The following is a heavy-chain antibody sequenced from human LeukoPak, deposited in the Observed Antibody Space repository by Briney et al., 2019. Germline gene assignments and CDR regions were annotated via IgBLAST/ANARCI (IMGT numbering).Heavy chain of an antibody. J-gene: IGHJ4*02. CDR3: ARFETVAANPFEF. D-gene: IGHD6-19*01. Sequence: GRSLRLSCAASGFTFSSYAMHWVRQAPGKGLEWVAVISYDGSNKYYADSVKGRFTISRDNSKNTLYLQMNSLRAEDTAVYYCARFETVAANPFEFWGQGTLVIVSS. V-gene: IGHV3-30-3*01. CDR1: GFTFSSYA. CDR2: ISYDGSNK.